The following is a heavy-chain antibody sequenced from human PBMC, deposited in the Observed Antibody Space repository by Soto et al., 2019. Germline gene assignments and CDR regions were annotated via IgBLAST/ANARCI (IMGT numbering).Heavy chain of an antibody. J-gene: IGHJ6*02. CDR3: ARNYYYYYGMDV. Sequence: SVKVSCRASGGTFSSYAISWVRQAPGQGLEWMGGIIPIFGTANYAQKFQGRVTITADESTSTAYMELSSLRSEDTAVYYCARNYYYYYGMDVWGQGTTVTVSS. CDR1: GGTFSSYA. CDR2: IIPIFGTA. V-gene: IGHV1-69*13.